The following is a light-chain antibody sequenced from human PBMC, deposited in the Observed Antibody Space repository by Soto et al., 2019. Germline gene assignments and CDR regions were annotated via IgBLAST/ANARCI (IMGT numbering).Light chain of an antibody. CDR3: QQSFVSPWT. CDR1: QNIHKY. J-gene: IGKJ1*01. CDR2: EAT. V-gene: IGKV1-39*01. Sequence: DIQMTQSASSLSASVGDRVTISCRSSQNIHKYLNWYQQRPGKATKLLVYEATSFETGVSSKFSGSGSGTEFTLTINSLQPEDFATYYCQQSFVSPWTFGQGT.